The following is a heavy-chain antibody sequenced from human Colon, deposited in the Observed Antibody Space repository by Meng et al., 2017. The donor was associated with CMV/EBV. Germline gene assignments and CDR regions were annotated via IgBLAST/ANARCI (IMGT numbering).Heavy chain of an antibody. CDR1: GFTFSEYA. CDR2: ISGPGSGS. V-gene: IGHV3-23*01. Sequence: GGSLRLSCAASGFTFSEYAMTWVRQAPGKGLEWVSGISGPGSGSYYADSVKGRFTISRDNSNNTLYLDMNSLRAEDTAVYYCAKALYYYASGSYFDYWGQGTLVTVSS. J-gene: IGHJ4*02. CDR3: AKALYYYASGSYFDY. D-gene: IGHD3-10*01.